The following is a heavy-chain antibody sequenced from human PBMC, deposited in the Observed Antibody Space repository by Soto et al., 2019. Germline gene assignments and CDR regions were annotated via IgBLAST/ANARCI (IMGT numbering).Heavy chain of an antibody. V-gene: IGHV1-18*01. CDR2: ISAYNGNT. D-gene: IGHD3-22*01. CDR3: ARCPQARGSGYYSAAFDP. CDR1: GYTFTSYG. J-gene: IGHJ5*02. Sequence: QVQLVQSGAEVMKPGASVKVSCKASGYTFTSYGISWVRQAPGQGLEWMGWISAYNGNTNYAQKLQGRVTMTTDTSTSTAYMELRSLRSDDTAVYYCARCPQARGSGYYSAAFDPWGQGTLVTVSS.